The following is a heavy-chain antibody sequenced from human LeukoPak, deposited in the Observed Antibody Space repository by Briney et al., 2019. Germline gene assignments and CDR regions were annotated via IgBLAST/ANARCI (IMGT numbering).Heavy chain of an antibody. D-gene: IGHD6-13*01. CDR3: ARDEGYSSSWYFDY. V-gene: IGHV1-18*01. J-gene: IGHJ4*02. CDR1: GYSFPSYG. Sequence: ASVKVSCKASGYSFPSYGISWVRQAPGQGPEWMGWISPYNDNTNYAQKLQGRATLTTDTSTSTAYMELRSLRSDDTAVYYCARDEGYSSSWYFDYWGQGTLVTVSS. CDR2: ISPYNDNT.